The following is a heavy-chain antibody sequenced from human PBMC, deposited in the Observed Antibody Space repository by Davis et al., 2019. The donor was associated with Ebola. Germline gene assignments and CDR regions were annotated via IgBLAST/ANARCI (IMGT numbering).Heavy chain of an antibody. Sequence: SETLSLTCTVSGGSISSYYWSWIRQTPGEGLEWIGYVYYTGTTSYNPSLKSRVTISLDTSRNQFSLILTSVSAADTATYYCARAGGQGGGTLRFWGQGTRVTVSS. CDR1: GGSISSYY. CDR3: ARAGGQGGGTLRF. D-gene: IGHD5-12*01. V-gene: IGHV4-59*01. CDR2: VYYTGTT. J-gene: IGHJ4*02.